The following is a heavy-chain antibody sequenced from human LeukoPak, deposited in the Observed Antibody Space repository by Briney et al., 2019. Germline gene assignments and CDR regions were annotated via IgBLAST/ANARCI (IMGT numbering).Heavy chain of an antibody. D-gene: IGHD3-22*01. CDR3: ARAEAYDSSGYHAYFDY. CDR1: GGSISSYY. CDR2: IYYSGST. Sequence: SETLSLTCTVSGGSISSYYWSWIRQPPGKGLEWIGYIYYSGSTYYNPSLKSRVTISVDTSKNQFSLKLSSVTAADTAVYYCARAEAYDSSGYHAYFDYWGQGTLVTVSS. J-gene: IGHJ4*02. V-gene: IGHV4-59*12.